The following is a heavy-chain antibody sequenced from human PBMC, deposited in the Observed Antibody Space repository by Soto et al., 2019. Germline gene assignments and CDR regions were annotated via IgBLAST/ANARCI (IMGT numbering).Heavy chain of an antibody. CDR3: ASLTVVDWGGDWYFDL. Sequence: EVQLVESGGGLVQPGRSLRLSCAASGFTFDDYAMHWVRQAPGKGLEWVSGISWNSGSIGYADSVKGRFTISRDNAKNSLYLQMNSLRAEDTALYYCASLTVVDWGGDWYFDLWGRGTLVTVSS. CDR1: GFTFDDYA. CDR2: ISWNSGSI. D-gene: IGHD7-27*01. V-gene: IGHV3-9*01. J-gene: IGHJ2*01.